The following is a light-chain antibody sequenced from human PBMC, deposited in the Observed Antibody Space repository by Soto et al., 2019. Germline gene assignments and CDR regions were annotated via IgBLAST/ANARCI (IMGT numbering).Light chain of an antibody. CDR1: QSVSSY. Sequence: EIVLTQSPATLSLSPGERATLSCRASQSVSSYLAWYQQKPGQAPSLLFYDASNRATGIPARFSGSGSGTDFTLTISSLEPEDFAVYYCQQRKNWPPLTFGGGTKVEIK. CDR3: QQRKNWPPLT. CDR2: DAS. V-gene: IGKV3-11*01. J-gene: IGKJ4*01.